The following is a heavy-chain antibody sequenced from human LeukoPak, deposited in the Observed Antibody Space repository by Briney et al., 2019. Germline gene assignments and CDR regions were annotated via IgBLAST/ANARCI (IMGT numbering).Heavy chain of an antibody. CDR3: ARTTSNGSADY. Sequence: SETLSLTGTVSGGSIRSYHWSWIRQSPGNALEWIAYINSRGDTKYKPSLKSRVTISMDTPTNKFSLKVSSVTDADTALYFCARTTSNGSADYWGRGTQVTVSA. V-gene: IGHV4-59*08. CDR2: INSRGDT. CDR1: GGSIRSYH. D-gene: IGHD3-10*01. J-gene: IGHJ4*02.